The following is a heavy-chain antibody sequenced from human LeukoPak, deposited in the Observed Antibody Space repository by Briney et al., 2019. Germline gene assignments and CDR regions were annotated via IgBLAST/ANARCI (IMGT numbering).Heavy chain of an antibody. D-gene: IGHD1-1*01. CDR2: MNPNSGNT. J-gene: IGHJ5*02. CDR1: GYTFTSYD. Sequence: ASVKVSCKASGYTFTSYDINWVRQATGQGLEWMGWMNPNSGNTGYAQKFQGRVTMTRNTSISTAYMELSSLRSEDAAVYYCARSGKVRPRLNNWFDPWGQGTLVTVSS. CDR3: ARSGKVRPRLNNWFDP. V-gene: IGHV1-8*01.